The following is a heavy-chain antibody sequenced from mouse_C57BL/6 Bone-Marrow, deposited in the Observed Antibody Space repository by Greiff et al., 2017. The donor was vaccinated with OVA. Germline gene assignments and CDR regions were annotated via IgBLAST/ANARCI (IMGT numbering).Heavy chain of an antibody. Sequence: QVQLQQPGAELVRPGTSVKLSCKASGYTFTSYWMHWVKQRPGQGLEWIGVIDPSDSYTTYNQKFKGKATLTVDTASSTAYMQLSSLTSEDSAVYYFARHSSGQGDYWGQGTTLTVSS. CDR3: ARHSSGQGDY. CDR2: IDPSDSYT. J-gene: IGHJ2*01. D-gene: IGHD3-2*02. V-gene: IGHV1-59*01. CDR1: GYTFTSYW.